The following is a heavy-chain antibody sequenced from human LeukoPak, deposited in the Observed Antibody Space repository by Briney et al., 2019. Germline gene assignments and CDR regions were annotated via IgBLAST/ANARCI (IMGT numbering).Heavy chain of an antibody. Sequence: GASVKVSCKASGYTFTSYGISWVRQAAGQGLEWIGWISAYNGNTNYAQKLQGRVTVTTDTSTSTAYMELRSLRSDDTAVYYCAVGGYYYGSGSYVDHWGQGTLVTVSS. J-gene: IGHJ4*02. CDR2: ISAYNGNT. CDR3: AVGGYYYGSGSYVDH. V-gene: IGHV1-18*01. CDR1: GYTFTSYG. D-gene: IGHD3-10*01.